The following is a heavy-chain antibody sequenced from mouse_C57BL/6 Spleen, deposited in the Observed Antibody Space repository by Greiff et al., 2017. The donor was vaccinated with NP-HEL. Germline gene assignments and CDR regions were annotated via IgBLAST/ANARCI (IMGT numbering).Heavy chain of an antibody. Sequence: QVQLKESGPGLVAPSQSLSITCTVSGFSLTSYGVHWVRQPPGKGLEWLVVIWSDGSTTYNSALKSRLSISKDNSKSQVFLKMNSLQTDDTAMYYCARHEEGLRPYYAMDYWGQGTSVTVSS. V-gene: IGHV2-6-1*01. CDR1: GFSLTSYG. CDR2: IWSDGST. D-gene: IGHD3-2*02. CDR3: ARHEEGLRPYYAMDY. J-gene: IGHJ4*01.